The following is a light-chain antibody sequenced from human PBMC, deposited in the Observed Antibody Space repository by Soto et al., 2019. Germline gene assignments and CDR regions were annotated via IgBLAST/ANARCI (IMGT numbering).Light chain of an antibody. V-gene: IGKV3-20*01. CDR2: GAS. J-gene: IGKJ1*01. CDR1: QSVSSSY. Sequence: EIVLTQSPGTLSLSPGERATLSCRASQSVSSSYLAWYQQKPGQAPRLLIYGASSRATGIPDRFSGSGSGTDFTLTISRLEPEDIAVYYCQQYGSSPGWTFGQGTKVEIK. CDR3: QQYGSSPGWT.